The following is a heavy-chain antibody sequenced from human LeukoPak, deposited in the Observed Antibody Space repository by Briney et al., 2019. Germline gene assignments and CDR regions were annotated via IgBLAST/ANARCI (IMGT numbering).Heavy chain of an antibody. CDR1: GFSFSDYI. D-gene: IGHD6-19*01. Sequence: GGSLKLSCAASGFSFSDYIINWVRQAPGKGLEWVSYISSNSRTIHYADSVKGRFTISRDNAGNSLYLQMNSLRAEDTAVYYCARERRQWQPFDIWGQGTTVTVSS. CDR2: ISSNSRTI. CDR3: ARERRQWQPFDI. V-gene: IGHV3-48*04. J-gene: IGHJ3*02.